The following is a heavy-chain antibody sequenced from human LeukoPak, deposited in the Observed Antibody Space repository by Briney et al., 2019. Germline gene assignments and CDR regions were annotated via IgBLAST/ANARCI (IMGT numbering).Heavy chain of an antibody. V-gene: IGHV3-7*01. CDR3: SRDNAAVPGGDY. CDR1: GFSFTDYW. CDR2: IKQDGSES. J-gene: IGHJ4*02. Sequence: GGSLRLSCAASGFSFTDYWMSWVRQAPGKGLEWVANIKQDGSESAYLASVKGRFTVSGDNANNFLYLQTNNLRVEDTAVYYCSRDNAAVPGGDYWGQGVLVTVSS. D-gene: IGHD3-16*01.